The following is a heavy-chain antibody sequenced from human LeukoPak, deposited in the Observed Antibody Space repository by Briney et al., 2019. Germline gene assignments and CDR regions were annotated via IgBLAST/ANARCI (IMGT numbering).Heavy chain of an antibody. J-gene: IGHJ3*02. CDR3: ATRSGSYLGYAFDI. CDR2: FSYSGSA. Sequence: SETLSLTCTVSGASITSYYWSWIRQPPGKGLEWIGFFSYSGSANYNPSLKSRVTISVDTSKNQFSLKLSSVTAADTAVYYCATRSGSYLGYAFDIWGQGTMVTVSS. CDR1: GASITSYY. D-gene: IGHD1-26*01. V-gene: IGHV4-59*01.